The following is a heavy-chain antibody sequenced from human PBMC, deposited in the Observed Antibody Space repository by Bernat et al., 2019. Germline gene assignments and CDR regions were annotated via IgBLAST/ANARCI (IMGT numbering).Heavy chain of an antibody. CDR1: GFTFSSYG. D-gene: IGHD5-18*01. V-gene: IGHV3-33*01. Sequence: QVQLVESGGGVVQPGRSLRLSCAASGFTFSSYGMHWVRQAPGKGLEWVAVIWYDGSNKYYADSVKGRFTISRDNSKNTLYLQMNSRRAEDTAVYYCARDRRYSYVHYWFDHWGQGTLVTVSS. CDR3: ARDRRYSYVHYWFDH. CDR2: IWYDGSNK. J-gene: IGHJ5*02.